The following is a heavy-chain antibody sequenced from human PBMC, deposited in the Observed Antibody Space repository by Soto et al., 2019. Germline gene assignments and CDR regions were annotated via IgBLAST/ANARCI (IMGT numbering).Heavy chain of an antibody. Sequence: EVHLVESGGGLVQPGGSLKLSCAASGFIFSDSAIHWVRQASGKGLEWVGRIRSKGQKYATAYAASVKGRFTVSRDDSANTAYLQMNSLKTEDTGLYYCNRLPESEAGAITSFDQWGQGTLVTVSS. J-gene: IGHJ4*02. V-gene: IGHV3-73*02. CDR1: GFIFSDSA. CDR2: IRSKGQKYAT. CDR3: NRLPESEAGAITSFDQ. D-gene: IGHD3-16*01.